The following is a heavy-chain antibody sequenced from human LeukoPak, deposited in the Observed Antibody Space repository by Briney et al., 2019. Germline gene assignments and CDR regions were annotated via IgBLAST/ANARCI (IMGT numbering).Heavy chain of an antibody. J-gene: IGHJ4*02. V-gene: IGHV3-7*01. CDR3: ARDSSRALEY. CDR2: INQDGSET. CDR1: GFTFSSHW. Sequence: GGSLRLSCAGSGFTFSSHWMNWVRQAPGKGLEWVAHINQDGSETYYVDSVKGRFTISRDNAENSLYLQMHSLRAEDTAVYYCARDSSRALEYWGQGTLVTVSS.